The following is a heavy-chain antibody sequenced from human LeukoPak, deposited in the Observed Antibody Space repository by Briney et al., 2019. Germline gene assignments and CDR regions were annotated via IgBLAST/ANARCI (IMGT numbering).Heavy chain of an antibody. CDR3: ARRDSVRFDP. CDR2: ISSSSSTM. Sequence: GGSLRLSCAASGFTFSSYSMNWVRQAPGKGLEWVSYISSSSSTMYYADSVKGRFTISRDNAKNSLYLQMNSLRAEDTAVYYCARRDSVRFDPWGQGTLVTVSS. J-gene: IGHJ5*02. CDR1: GFTFSSYS. D-gene: IGHD3/OR15-3a*01. V-gene: IGHV3-48*01.